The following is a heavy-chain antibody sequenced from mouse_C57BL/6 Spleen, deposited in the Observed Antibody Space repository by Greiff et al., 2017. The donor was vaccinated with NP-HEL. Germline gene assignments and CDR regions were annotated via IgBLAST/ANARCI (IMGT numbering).Heavy chain of an antibody. Sequence: QVQLQQPGAELVKPGASVKLSCKASGYTFTSYWMQWVKQRPGQGLEWIGEIDPSDSYTNYNQKFKGKATLTVDTSSSTAYMQLSSLTSEDSAVYYCACDPDYYGSSYGFAYWGQGTLVTVSA. J-gene: IGHJ3*01. CDR2: IDPSDSYT. CDR1: GYTFTSYW. D-gene: IGHD1-1*01. V-gene: IGHV1-50*01. CDR3: ACDPDYYGSSYGFAY.